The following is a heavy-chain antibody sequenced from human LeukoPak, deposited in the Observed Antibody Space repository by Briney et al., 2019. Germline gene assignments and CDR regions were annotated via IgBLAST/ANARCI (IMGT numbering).Heavy chain of an antibody. D-gene: IGHD6-13*01. CDR2: IKQDGSEK. Sequence: GGSLRLSCAASGFTFSSYWISWVRQAPGKGLEWVANIKQDGSEKYYVDSVKGRFTISRDNAKNSLYLQMNSLRAEDTAVYYCARELSSSWYPWDYWGQGTLVTVSS. CDR1: GFTFSSYW. J-gene: IGHJ4*02. CDR3: ARELSSSWYPWDY. V-gene: IGHV3-7*01.